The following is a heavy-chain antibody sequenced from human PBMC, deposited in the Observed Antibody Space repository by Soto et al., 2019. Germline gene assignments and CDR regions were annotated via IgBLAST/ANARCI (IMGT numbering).Heavy chain of an antibody. J-gene: IGHJ4*02. D-gene: IGHD1-26*01. V-gene: IGHV1-18*01. Sequence: QVQLVQSGAEVRKPGASVKVSCKASNYTFNSFGISWMRQIPGQGLEWMGWINPDNGDTNYAQIIQGRVTLTTDTSTSTAYMELRSLSSDDTALYFCARDPFYSGSNLQVGYFDSWGQGTLVTVSS. CDR2: INPDNGDT. CDR1: NYTFNSFG. CDR3: ARDPFYSGSNLQVGYFDS.